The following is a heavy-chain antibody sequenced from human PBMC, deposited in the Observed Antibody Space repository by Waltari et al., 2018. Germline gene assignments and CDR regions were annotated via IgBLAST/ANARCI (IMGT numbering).Heavy chain of an antibody. CDR1: GYSISSGYY. CDR2: IYHSGST. CDR3: ARGPADYVWN. Sequence: QVQLQESGPGLVKPSETLSLTCAVSGYSISSGYYWGWIRQPPGKGLEWIGSIYHSGSTYYNPSLKSRVTISVDTSKNQFSLKLSSVTAADMAVYYCARGPADYVWNWGQGTLVTVSS. J-gene: IGHJ4*02. D-gene: IGHD3-16*01. V-gene: IGHV4-38-2*01.